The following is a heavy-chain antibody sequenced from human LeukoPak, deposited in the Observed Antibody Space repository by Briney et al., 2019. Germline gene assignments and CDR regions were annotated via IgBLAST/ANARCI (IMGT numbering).Heavy chain of an antibody. D-gene: IGHD3-3*01. CDR3: ARGYYDFWSGYYEEYYYYGMDV. CDR2: INPSGGST. CDR1: GYTFTSYY. Sequence: ASVKVSCKASGYTFTSYYMHWVRQAPGQGLEWMGIINPSGGSTSYAQKFQGRVTISVDTSKNQFSLKLSSVTAADTAVYYCARGYYDFWSGYYEEYYYYGMDVWGQGTTVTVSS. V-gene: IGHV1-46*01. J-gene: IGHJ6*02.